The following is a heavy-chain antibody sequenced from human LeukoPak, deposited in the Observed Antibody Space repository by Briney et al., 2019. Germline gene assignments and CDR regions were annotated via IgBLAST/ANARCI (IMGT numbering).Heavy chain of an antibody. CDR1: NYNFSSSG. CDR3: ARDLPYLYDILTGLDAFDI. D-gene: IGHD3-9*01. V-gene: IGHV1-69*04. CDR2: IIPILGIA. Sequence: SVKVSCKASNYNFSSSGISWVRQAPGQGLEWMGRIIPILGIANYAQKFQGRVTITADKSTSTAYMELSSLRSEDTAVYYCARDLPYLYDILTGLDAFDIWGQGTMVTVSS. J-gene: IGHJ3*02.